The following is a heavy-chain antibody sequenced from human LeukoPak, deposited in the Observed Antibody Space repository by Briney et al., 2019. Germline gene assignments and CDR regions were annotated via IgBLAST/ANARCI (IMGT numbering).Heavy chain of an antibody. CDR3: ASSLGYSSSYDWFDP. CDR2: IYYSGST. CDR1: GGSISSYY. D-gene: IGHD6-13*01. Sequence: SETLSLTCTVSGGSISSYYWSWIRQPPGKGLEWIGYIYYSGSTNYNPSLKSRVTISVDTSKNQFSLKLSSVTAADTAVYYCASSLGYSSSYDWFDPWGQGTLVTVSS. J-gene: IGHJ5*02. V-gene: IGHV4-59*01.